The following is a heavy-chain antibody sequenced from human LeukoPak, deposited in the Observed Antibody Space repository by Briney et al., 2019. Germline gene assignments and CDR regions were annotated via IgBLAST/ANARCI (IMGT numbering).Heavy chain of an antibody. CDR2: ISGSGGST. CDR1: GFTFSSYA. Sequence: GGSLRLSCAASGFTFSSYAMSWVRQAPGKGLEWVSAISGSGGSTYYADSVKGRFTISRDNSKNTLYLQMNSLRAEDTAVYYCAKREQLVLIRYYYYYMDVWGKGTTVTVPS. V-gene: IGHV3-23*01. D-gene: IGHD6-13*01. CDR3: AKREQLVLIRYYYYYMDV. J-gene: IGHJ6*03.